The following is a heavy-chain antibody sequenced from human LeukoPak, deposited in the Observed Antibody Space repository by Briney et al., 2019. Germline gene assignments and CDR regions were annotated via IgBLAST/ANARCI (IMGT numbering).Heavy chain of an antibody. Sequence: SETLSLTRTVSGGPLSRLHLGLDRQPPGEGLEWIGYIYYSGSTNYNPSLKSRVTISVDTSKNQFSLKLSSVTAADTAVYYCARAVAGIDYWGQGTLVTVSS. V-gene: IGHV4-59*01. D-gene: IGHD6-19*01. J-gene: IGHJ4*02. CDR3: ARAVAGIDY. CDR1: GGPLSRLH. CDR2: IYYSGST.